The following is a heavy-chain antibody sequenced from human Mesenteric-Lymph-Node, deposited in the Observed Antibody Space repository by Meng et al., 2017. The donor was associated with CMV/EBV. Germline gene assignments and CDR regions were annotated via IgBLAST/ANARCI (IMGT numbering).Heavy chain of an antibody. J-gene: IGHJ4*02. CDR1: GYTCTSYG. D-gene: IGHD6-13*01. V-gene: IGHV1-18*01. Sequence: SCKASGYTCTSYGISWVRQAPGQGLEWMGWISAYNGNTNYAQKLQGRVTMTTDTSTSTAYMELRSLRSDDTAVYYCARDSQQLHFDYWGQGTLVTVSS. CDR2: ISAYNGNT. CDR3: ARDSQQLHFDY.